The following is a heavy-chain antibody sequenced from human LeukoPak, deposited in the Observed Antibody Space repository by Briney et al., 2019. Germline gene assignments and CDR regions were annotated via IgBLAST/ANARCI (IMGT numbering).Heavy chain of an antibody. CDR1: GLTFSSYG. CDR3: AKTMITFGGVIDKLDY. V-gene: IGHV3-30*18. D-gene: IGHD3-16*02. Sequence: GGSLRLSCAASGLTFSSYGMHWVRQAPGKGLEWVAVISYDGSNKYYADSVKGRFTISRDNSKNTLYLQMNSLRAEDTAVYYCAKTMITFGGVIDKLDYWGQGTLVTVSS. CDR2: ISYDGSNK. J-gene: IGHJ4*02.